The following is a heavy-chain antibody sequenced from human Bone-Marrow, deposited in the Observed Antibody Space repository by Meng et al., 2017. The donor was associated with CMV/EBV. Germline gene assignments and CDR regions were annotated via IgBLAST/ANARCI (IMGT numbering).Heavy chain of an antibody. CDR1: GFTFNSYW. CDR2: INNDGSST. V-gene: IGHV3-74*01. CDR3: ARAGCSGGSCYSQRAFDI. J-gene: IGHJ3*02. D-gene: IGHD2-15*01. Sequence: GESLKISCAASGFTFNSYWMHWVRQAPGKGLVWVSRINNDGSSTSYADSVKGRFTISRDNAKNTLYLQMNSLRAEDTAVYYCARAGCSGGSCYSQRAFDIWGQGTMVPVSS.